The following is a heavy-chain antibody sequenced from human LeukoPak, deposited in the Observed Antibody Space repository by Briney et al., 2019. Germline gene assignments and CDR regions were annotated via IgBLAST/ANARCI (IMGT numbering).Heavy chain of an antibody. V-gene: IGHV3-7*01. J-gene: IGHJ2*01. D-gene: IGHD1-1*01. Sequence: GGSLRLSCAASGFTFGSYWMSWVRQAPGKGLEWVANIKQDGSEKYYVDSVKGRFTISRDNAKNSLYLQMNSLRAEDTAVYYCARDRTRYWYFDLWGRGTLVTVSS. CDR1: GFTFGSYW. CDR3: ARDRTRYWYFDL. CDR2: IKQDGSEK.